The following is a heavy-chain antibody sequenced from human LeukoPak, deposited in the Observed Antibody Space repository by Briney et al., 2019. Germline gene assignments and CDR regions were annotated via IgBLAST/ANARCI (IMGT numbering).Heavy chain of an antibody. CDR3: ARALIAAAFYGTDV. V-gene: IGHV4-34*01. D-gene: IGHD6-13*01. CDR2: INHSGSS. Sequence: NPSETLSLTCAVYGGSLSGYYWSWIRQPPGKGLEWIGEINHSGSSNYNPSLKSRVTISVDASKNQFSLKLSSVTAADTAVYHCARALIAAAFYGTDVWGKGTTVTVSS. CDR1: GGSLSGYY. J-gene: IGHJ6*04.